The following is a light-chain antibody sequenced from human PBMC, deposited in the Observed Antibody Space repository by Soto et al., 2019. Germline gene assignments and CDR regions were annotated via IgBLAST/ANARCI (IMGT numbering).Light chain of an antibody. CDR3: AAWDDSPSLL. CDR2: RNN. CDR1: SSNIGSNY. J-gene: IGLJ2*01. V-gene: IGLV1-47*01. Sequence: QSVLTQPPSASGTPGPRVTISCSGSSSNIGSNYVYWYQQLPGTAPKLLIYRNNQRLSAVPDRFSGSKSGTSASLAISGLRYEDEADYVWAAWDDSPSLLFGGGTKVTVL.